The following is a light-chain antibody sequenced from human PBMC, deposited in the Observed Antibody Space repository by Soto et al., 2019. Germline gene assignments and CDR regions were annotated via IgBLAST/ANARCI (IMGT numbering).Light chain of an antibody. CDR1: QSISSY. CDR2: AAS. Sequence: IQMTQSPSSLSASVGDRVTITCRASQSISSYLNWYQQRPGKAPKLLIYAASSLQSGVPSRFSGSGSGTEFTLTISRLQPEDFATYTCQQSFSTPRTFGQGTKVDIK. J-gene: IGKJ1*01. CDR3: QQSFSTPRT. V-gene: IGKV1-39*01.